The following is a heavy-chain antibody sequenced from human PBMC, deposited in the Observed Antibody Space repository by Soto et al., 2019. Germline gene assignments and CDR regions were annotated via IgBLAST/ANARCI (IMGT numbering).Heavy chain of an antibody. Sequence: GGSLRLSCAASGFTFSSYAMSWVRQAPGKGLEWVSAISGSGGSTYYADSVKGRFTISRDNSKNTLYLQMNSLRAEDTAVYYCAKIPFGGYSYGIDYWGQGTLVTVSS. J-gene: IGHJ4*02. D-gene: IGHD5-18*01. V-gene: IGHV3-23*01. CDR3: AKIPFGGYSYGIDY. CDR1: GFTFSSYA. CDR2: ISGSGGST.